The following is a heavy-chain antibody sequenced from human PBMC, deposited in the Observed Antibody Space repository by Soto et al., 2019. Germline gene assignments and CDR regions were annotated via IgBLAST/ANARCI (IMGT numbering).Heavy chain of an antibody. CDR1: GDSISNGGYS. CDR3: ARDSRSGYYLEF. D-gene: IGHD3-22*01. J-gene: IGHJ4*02. V-gene: IGHV4-30-2*01. CDR2: IYHSGGT. Sequence: QLQLQESGSGLVKPSQTLSLTCAVSGDSISNGGYSWNWIRQPPGKGLEWIGYIYHSGGTDYNPSLKSRVTITVDSSNNQFSLKLSSVTAADTVVYYCARDSRSGYYLEFWGQGTLVTVSS.